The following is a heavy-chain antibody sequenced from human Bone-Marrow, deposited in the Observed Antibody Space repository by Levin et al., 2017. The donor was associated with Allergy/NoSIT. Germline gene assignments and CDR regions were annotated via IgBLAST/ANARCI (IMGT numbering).Heavy chain of an antibody. V-gene: IGHV3-15*01. J-gene: IGHJ3*02. D-gene: IGHD5-18*01. CDR1: GFTSTNTW. CDR2: LKSKTGGGTT. Sequence: GGSLRLSCAASGFTSTNTWMTWVRQAPGKGLEWVGRLKSKTGGGTTDYSAPVKGRFTISRDDSQNTLYLQMDSPKTEDTAVYYCTTEGYSYGHHAFEIWGQGTMVTVSS. CDR3: TTEGYSYGHHAFEI.